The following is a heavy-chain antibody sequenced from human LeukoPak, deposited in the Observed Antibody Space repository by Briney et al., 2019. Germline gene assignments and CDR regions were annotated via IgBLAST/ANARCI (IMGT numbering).Heavy chain of an antibody. D-gene: IGHD3-3*01. Sequence: GGSLRLSCAASGFTFSRYWMSWVRQAPGKGLEWVANIKQDESEKYYVDSVKGRFSISRDNAKNSLYLQMNSLRAEDTAEYCCARVGFYAFDIWGQGTKVTVSS. J-gene: IGHJ3*02. CDR2: IKQDESEK. V-gene: IGHV3-7*04. CDR3: ARVGFYAFDI. CDR1: GFTFSRYW.